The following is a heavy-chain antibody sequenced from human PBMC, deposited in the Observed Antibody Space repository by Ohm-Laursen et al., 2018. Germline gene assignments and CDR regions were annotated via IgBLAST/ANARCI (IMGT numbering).Heavy chain of an antibody. J-gene: IGHJ4*02. V-gene: IGHV1-69*13. D-gene: IGHD3-22*01. CDR1: GGTFSSYA. CDR2: IIPIFGTA. CDR3: ARIGPNYYDSSGYYPEDY. Sequence: GASVKVSCKASGGTFSSYAISWVRQAPGQGLEWMGGIIPIFGTANYAQKFQGRVTITADESTSTAYMELSSLRSEDTAVYYCARIGPNYYDSSGYYPEDYWGQGTLVTVSS.